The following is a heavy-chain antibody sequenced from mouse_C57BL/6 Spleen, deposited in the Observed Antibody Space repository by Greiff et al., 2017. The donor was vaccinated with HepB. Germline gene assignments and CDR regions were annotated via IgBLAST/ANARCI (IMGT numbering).Heavy chain of an antibody. D-gene: IGHD2-10*01. CDR2: IHPNSGST. V-gene: IGHV1-64*01. CDR1: GYTFTSYW. J-gene: IGHJ4*01. CDR3: ARWTYYGNYDAMDY. Sequence: QVQLQQPGAELVKPGASVKLSCKASGYTFTSYWMHWVKQRPGQGLEWIGMIHPNSGSTNYNEKFKSKATLTVDKSSSTAYMQLSSLTSEDSAVYYCARWTYYGNYDAMDYWGQGTSVTVSS.